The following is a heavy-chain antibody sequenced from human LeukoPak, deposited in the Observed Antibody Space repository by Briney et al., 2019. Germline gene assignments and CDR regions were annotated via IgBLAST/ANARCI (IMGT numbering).Heavy chain of an antibody. CDR1: GFTFSSYA. CDR2: ISGSGSTT. D-gene: IGHD4-23*01. Sequence: GGSLRLSCAASGFTFSSYAMSWVRQAPGKGLEWVSAISGSGSTTYYADSVKGRFTISRDNSKNTLYLQMNSLRAEDTAVYYCARDDYGGKLDIWGQGTVVTVSS. J-gene: IGHJ3*02. V-gene: IGHV3-23*01. CDR3: ARDDYGGKLDI.